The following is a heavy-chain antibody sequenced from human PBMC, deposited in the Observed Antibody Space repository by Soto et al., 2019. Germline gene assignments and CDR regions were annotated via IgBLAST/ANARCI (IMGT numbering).Heavy chain of an antibody. D-gene: IGHD6-19*01. CDR2: NIPIFGTV. V-gene: IGHV1-69*12. J-gene: IGHJ6*04. CDR1: GGTFRTYA. Sequence: QVQLLQSGAEVKKPGSSVRVSCEASGGTFRTYAISWVRQAPGQGLEWMGENIPIFGTVNYVQKFQGRVTITADESKTTVYMELRRLRSKDTAVYYCAKGAVAGNATSYYYYGMDAWGEGTTVTVSS. CDR3: AKGAVAGNATSYYYYGMDA.